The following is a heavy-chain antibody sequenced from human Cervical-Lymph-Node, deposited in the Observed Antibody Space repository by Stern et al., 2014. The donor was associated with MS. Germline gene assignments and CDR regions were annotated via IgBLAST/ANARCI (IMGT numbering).Heavy chain of an antibody. CDR1: GFSFTTHY. D-gene: IGHD1-1*01. CDR2: INPNSGTT. J-gene: IGHJ5*02. V-gene: IGHV1-46*03. Sequence: QMQLVQSGAEVNKPGASVNVSCEASGFSFTTHYMHWIRQAPGEGLEWVGMINPNSGTTSYARQFQGRVIITRDTSTSTIYMELTGLRSEDTALYFCTRVQRERRALDHFDPWGQGTLVTVSS. CDR3: TRVQRERRALDHFDP.